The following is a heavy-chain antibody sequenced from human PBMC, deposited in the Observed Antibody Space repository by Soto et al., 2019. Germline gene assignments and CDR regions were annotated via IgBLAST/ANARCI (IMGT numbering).Heavy chain of an antibody. V-gene: IGHV3-74*01. CDR2: INSDGSST. CDR1: GFTFSSYW. D-gene: IGHD3-10*01. Sequence: EVQLVESGGGLVQPGGSLRLSCAASGFTFSSYWMHWVRQAPGKGLVWVSRINSDGSSTSYADSVKGRFTISRDNAKNTLYLQMNSLRAEDTAVYYCARVIGVWFGDMGYMDVWGKGTTVTVSS. CDR3: ARVIGVWFGDMGYMDV. J-gene: IGHJ6*03.